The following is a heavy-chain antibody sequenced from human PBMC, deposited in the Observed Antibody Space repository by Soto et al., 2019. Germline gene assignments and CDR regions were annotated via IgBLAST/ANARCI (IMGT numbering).Heavy chain of an antibody. CDR3: ARGQVVAAQH. V-gene: IGHV4-30-2*01. Sequence: SETLSLTCAVPGGSISSGGYSWTWIRQPPGKGLEWIGYIYHSASTYYNPSLKSRVTISVDRSKNQFSLKLSSVTAADTAVYYCARGQVVAAQHWGQGTLVTVSS. J-gene: IGHJ4*02. CDR2: IYHSAST. CDR1: GGSISSGGYS. D-gene: IGHD2-15*01.